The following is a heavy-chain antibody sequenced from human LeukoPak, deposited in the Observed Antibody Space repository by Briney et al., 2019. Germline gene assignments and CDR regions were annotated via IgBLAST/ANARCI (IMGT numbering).Heavy chain of an antibody. J-gene: IGHJ6*02. V-gene: IGHV3-23*01. D-gene: IGHD6-13*01. CDR2: ISGSGGST. CDR3: AKFWGAAGTLNYGMDV. CDR1: GFSFSSYA. Sequence: GGSLRLSCAASGFSFSSYAMSCVRQAPGKGLEWVSSISGSGGSTYYADSVKGRFTISRDKSKNTLYLQMNSLRAEDTAVYYCAKFWGAAGTLNYGMDVWGQGTMVTVSS.